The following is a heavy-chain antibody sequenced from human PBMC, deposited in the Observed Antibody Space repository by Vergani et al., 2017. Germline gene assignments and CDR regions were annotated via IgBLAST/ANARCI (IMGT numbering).Heavy chain of an antibody. Sequence: VQLVESGGGVVQPGRSLRLSCAASGFTFDDYAMHWVRQAPGKGLEWVSGISWNSGSIGYADSVKGRFTISRDNAKNSLYLQMNSLRAEDTALYYCAKGSARDSSGDKFDYWGQGTLVTVSS. V-gene: IGHV3-9*01. J-gene: IGHJ4*02. CDR3: AKGSARDSSGDKFDY. D-gene: IGHD3-22*01. CDR2: ISWNSGSI. CDR1: GFTFDDYA.